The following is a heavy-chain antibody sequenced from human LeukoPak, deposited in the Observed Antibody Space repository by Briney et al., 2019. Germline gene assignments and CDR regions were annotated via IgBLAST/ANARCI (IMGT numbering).Heavy chain of an antibody. CDR1: GGSISSYY. CDR2: IYYSGST. V-gene: IGHV4-59*12. J-gene: IGHJ4*02. Sequence: SETLSLTCTVSGGSISSYYWSWIRQPPGKGLEWIGSIYYSGSTYYNPSLKSRVTISVDTSKNQFSLKVSSVTAADTAVYYCARIAATGTREIDYWGQGTLVTVSS. D-gene: IGHD6-13*01. CDR3: ARIAATGTREIDY.